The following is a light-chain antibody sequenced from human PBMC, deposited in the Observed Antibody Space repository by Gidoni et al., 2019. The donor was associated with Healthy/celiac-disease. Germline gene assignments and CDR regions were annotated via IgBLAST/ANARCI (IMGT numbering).Light chain of an antibody. J-gene: IGKJ3*01. CDR1: QSLLHSNGYNY. Sequence: DIVMTQSTLSLLVTPGEPASISCRSSQSLLHSNGYNYLDWYLQKPGQSPQLLIYLGSNRASGVPDRFSGSGSGTDFTLKISRVEAGDVGVYYCMQALQTPFTFGPETKVDI. V-gene: IGKV2-28*01. CDR2: LGS. CDR3: MQALQTPFT.